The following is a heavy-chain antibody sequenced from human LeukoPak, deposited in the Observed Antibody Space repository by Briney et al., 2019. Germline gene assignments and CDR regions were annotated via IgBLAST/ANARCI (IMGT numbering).Heavy chain of an antibody. CDR1: GGSFSGYY. Sequence: PSETLSLTCAVYGGSFSGYYWSWIRQPPGKGLEWIGEINHSGSTNYNPSLKSRVTISVDTSKNQFSLKLSSVTAADTAVYYCARGHRRVTYYYDSSGQSGDYWGQGTLVTVSS. D-gene: IGHD3-22*01. V-gene: IGHV4-34*01. J-gene: IGHJ4*02. CDR3: ARGHRRVTYYYDSSGQSGDY. CDR2: INHSGST.